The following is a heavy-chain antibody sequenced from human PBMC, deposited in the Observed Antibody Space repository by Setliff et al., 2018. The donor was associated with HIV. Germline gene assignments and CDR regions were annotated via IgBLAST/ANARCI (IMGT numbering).Heavy chain of an antibody. Sequence: VASVKVSCKASGYTFIAYYIHWVRQAPGQGLEWMGRIDPNFGGTNYAQKFQGRVSMTRDTSISTAYMELSRLRSDDTAVYYCARDDGFDIWGQGTMVTVSS. V-gene: IGHV1-2*06. CDR1: GYTFIAYY. J-gene: IGHJ3*02. CDR2: IDPNFGGT. CDR3: ARDDGFDI.